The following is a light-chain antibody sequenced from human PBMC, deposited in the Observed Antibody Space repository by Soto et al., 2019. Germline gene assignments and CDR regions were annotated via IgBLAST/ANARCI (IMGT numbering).Light chain of an antibody. J-gene: IGKJ4*01. CDR3: QKYNSAPLT. V-gene: IGKV3D-11*01. CDR1: QALNTR. Sequence: EIVLTQSPATLSAFPGDRVTLSCRASQALNTRLAWYQHKPGQAPRLLIYLTSNRAAGVPARFSAWGSETDFTLTISDVEPEDFAVYYCQKYNSAPLTFGGGTKVEIK. CDR2: LTS.